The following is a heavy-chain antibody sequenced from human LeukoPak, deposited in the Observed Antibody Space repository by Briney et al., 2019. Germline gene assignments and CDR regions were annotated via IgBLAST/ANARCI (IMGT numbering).Heavy chain of an antibody. D-gene: IGHD1-26*01. CDR2: ISHSGGNT. V-gene: IGHV3-23*01. CDR3: AKRCLVGSPRAFDS. CDR1: GFTFINYA. J-gene: IGHJ4*02. Sequence: GGSLTLSCAASGFTFINYAMSWVRQAPGRELEWVSSISHSGGNTYYADSVKGRFTISRDTSKSTLYLQMNSLRADDTAIYYYAKRCLVGSPRAFDSWGQGTLVTVSS.